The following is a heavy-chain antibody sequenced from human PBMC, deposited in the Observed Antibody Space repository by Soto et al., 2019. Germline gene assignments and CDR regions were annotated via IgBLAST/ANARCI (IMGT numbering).Heavy chain of an antibody. Sequence: EVQLLESGGGLVQPGGSLRLSCAASGFTFSSYAMSWVRQAPGKGLEWVSAISGSGGSTYYADSVKGRFTISRDNSKNTLYLQMNSLRAEDTAVYYCAKEDIVDTITFGPYFDFWGQGTLVTVSS. CDR2: ISGSGGST. D-gene: IGHD5-12*01. J-gene: IGHJ4*02. V-gene: IGHV3-23*01. CDR1: GFTFSSYA. CDR3: AKEDIVDTITFGPYFDF.